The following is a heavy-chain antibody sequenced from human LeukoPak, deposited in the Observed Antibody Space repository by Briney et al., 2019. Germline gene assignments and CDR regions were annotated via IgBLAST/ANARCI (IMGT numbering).Heavy chain of an antibody. D-gene: IGHD4-17*01. V-gene: IGHV3-30*18. CDR3: AKDGPDYGDYVWGSYYFDY. CDR1: GFTFSSYG. CDR2: ISYDGSNK. J-gene: IGHJ4*02. Sequence: GGSLRLSCAASGFTFSSYGMHWVRQAPGKGLEWVAVISYDGSNKYYADSVKGRFTISRDNSKNTLYLQMSSLRAEDTAVYYCAKDGPDYGDYVWGSYYFDYWGQGTLVTVSS.